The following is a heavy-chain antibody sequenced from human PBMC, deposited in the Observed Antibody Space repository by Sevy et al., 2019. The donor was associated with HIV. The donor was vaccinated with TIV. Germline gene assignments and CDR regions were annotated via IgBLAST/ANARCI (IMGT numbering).Heavy chain of an antibody. CDR3: ASDWVSGDVLSGYYPYFDY. CDR1: GYTFITYG. Sequence: ASVKVSCKASGYTFITYGISWVRQAPGQGLEWMGWISPYNGNTKSVQSLQGRVTMTTDTSTRTAYTERWGLRTDDTAVYYCASDWVSGDVLSGYYPYFDYWGQGTLVTVSS. D-gene: IGHD3-22*01. V-gene: IGHV1-18*01. CDR2: ISPYNGNT. J-gene: IGHJ4*02.